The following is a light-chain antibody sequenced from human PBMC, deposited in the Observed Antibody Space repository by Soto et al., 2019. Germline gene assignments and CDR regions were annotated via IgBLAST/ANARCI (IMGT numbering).Light chain of an antibody. V-gene: IGLV2-8*01. CDR2: EVT. CDR1: SSDVGAYNY. J-gene: IGLJ3*02. Sequence: QSALTQPPSASGSPGQSVTISCTGTSSDVGAYNYGSWYQQHAGKAPKLVIYEVTKRPSGVPARFSGSKSANTASLTVSGIQAEDEADYYCSSFASSNTWVFGGGTKLTVL. CDR3: SSFASSNTWV.